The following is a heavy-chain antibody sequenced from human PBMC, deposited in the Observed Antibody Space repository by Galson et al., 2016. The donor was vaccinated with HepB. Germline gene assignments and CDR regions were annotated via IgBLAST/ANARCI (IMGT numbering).Heavy chain of an antibody. V-gene: IGHV3-48*02. Sequence: SLRLSCAASGFTLSTYSMSWVRQAPGKGLEWVSYISSSSSTIYYADSVKGRFTISRDNVKNSLFLQMDSLRDEDTAVYYCARGNGGTFDLWGRGTLVTVSS. CDR3: ARGNGGTFDL. CDR2: ISSSSSTI. D-gene: IGHD2-15*01. J-gene: IGHJ2*01. CDR1: GFTLSTYS.